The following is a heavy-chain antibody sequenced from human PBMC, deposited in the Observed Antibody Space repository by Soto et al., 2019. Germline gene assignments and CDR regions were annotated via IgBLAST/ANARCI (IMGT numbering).Heavy chain of an antibody. Sequence: WGSLRLSCAASGFTFSSYAIHFVRHAPCKGLEWVAVISYDGSNKYYADSVKGRFTISRDNSKNTLYLQMNSLRAEDTAVYYCARESRYFDWLLDYWGQGTLVTVSS. D-gene: IGHD3-9*01. CDR1: GFTFSSYA. CDR2: ISYDGSNK. CDR3: ARESRYFDWLLDY. J-gene: IGHJ4*02. V-gene: IGHV3-30-3*01.